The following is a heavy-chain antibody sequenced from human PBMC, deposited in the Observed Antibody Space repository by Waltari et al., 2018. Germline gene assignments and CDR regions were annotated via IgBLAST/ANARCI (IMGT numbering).Heavy chain of an antibody. Sequence: EVQLVESGGGLVQPGGSLRLSCAASGFTFSSYWMSWVRQAPGKGLEGVANIKQDGSEKYYVDSVKSRFTIFRDNAKNALYLQMNSLRAEDTAVYYCASAYYDFWSGYFGSSRPVAFDIWGQGTMVTVSS. J-gene: IGHJ3*02. CDR3: ASAYYDFWSGYFGSSRPVAFDI. V-gene: IGHV3-7*01. CDR2: IKQDGSEK. D-gene: IGHD3-3*01. CDR1: GFTFSSYW.